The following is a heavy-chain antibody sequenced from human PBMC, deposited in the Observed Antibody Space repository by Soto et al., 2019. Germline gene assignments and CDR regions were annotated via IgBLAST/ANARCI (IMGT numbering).Heavy chain of an antibody. D-gene: IGHD2-15*01. V-gene: IGHV3-15*01. CDR2: IKSKTDGGTT. CDR3: TTDLRWELQYYFNY. CDR1: GFTFSNTW. J-gene: IGHJ4*02. Sequence: GGSLRLSCAASGFTFSNTWMSWVRQAPGKGLEWVGRIKSKTDGGTTDYAAPVKGRFTISRDDSKNTLYLQMNSLKTEDTAVYYCTTDLRWELQYYFNYWGQGTLVTVSS.